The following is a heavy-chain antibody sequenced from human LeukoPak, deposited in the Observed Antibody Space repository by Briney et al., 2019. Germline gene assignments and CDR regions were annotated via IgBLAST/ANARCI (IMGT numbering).Heavy chain of an antibody. CDR2: INHSGST. CDR3: ARDGPPMRDSRGSGY. V-gene: IGHV4-34*01. J-gene: IGHJ4*02. Sequence: PSETLSLTCAVYGGSFSGYYWSWIRQPPGKGLEWIGEINHSGSTNYNPSLKSRVTISVDTSKNQFSLKLSSVTAADTAVYYCARDGPPMRDSRGSGYWGQGTLVTVSS. D-gene: IGHD3-22*01. CDR1: GGSFSGYY.